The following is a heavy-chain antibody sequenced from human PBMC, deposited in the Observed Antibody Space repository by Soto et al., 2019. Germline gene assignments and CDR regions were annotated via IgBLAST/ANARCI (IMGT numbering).Heavy chain of an antibody. CDR2: IYYNGST. J-gene: IGHJ4*02. Sequence: QVQLQESGPGLVKPSETLSLTCTVSGGSISRYYWSWIRKPPGKGLEWIGYIYYNGSTNYNPSPNSRDPISVDPSKTQCSRKLSSLTTADTAVYYCASRWGGTFAYWGQGTLVTVSS. CDR1: GGSISRYY. CDR3: ASRWGGTFAY. D-gene: IGHD2-21*01. V-gene: IGHV4-59*01.